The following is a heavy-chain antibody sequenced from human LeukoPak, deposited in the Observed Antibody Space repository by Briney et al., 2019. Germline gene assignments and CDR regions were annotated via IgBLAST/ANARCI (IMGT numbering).Heavy chain of an antibody. D-gene: IGHD3-16*02. CDR1: GFTFSSYW. CDR3: ASYLPDYYYYGMDV. Sequence: GGSLRLSCAASGFTFSSYWMHWVRQAPGKGLVWVSRINSDGSSTSYADSVKGRFTISRDNAKNTLYLQMNSLRAEDTAVYYCASYLPDYYYYGMDVWGQGTTVTVSS. J-gene: IGHJ6*02. V-gene: IGHV3-74*01. CDR2: INSDGSST.